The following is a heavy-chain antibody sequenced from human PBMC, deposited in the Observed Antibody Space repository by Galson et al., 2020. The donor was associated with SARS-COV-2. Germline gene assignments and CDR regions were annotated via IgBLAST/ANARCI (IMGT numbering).Heavy chain of an antibody. CDR1: GYTFTNYW. D-gene: IGHD3-10*01. CDR2: IHPDDSDT. CDR3: GRRTSRYGSGTYADY. Sequence: GESLKISCQGSGYTFTNYWIGWVRQLPGKGLEWMGIIHPDDSDTRYSPSFQGQVTISADKSINTAYLQWRSLTASDTAMYYCGRRTSRYGSGTYADYWGRGTLVTVSS. J-gene: IGHJ4*02. V-gene: IGHV5-51*01.